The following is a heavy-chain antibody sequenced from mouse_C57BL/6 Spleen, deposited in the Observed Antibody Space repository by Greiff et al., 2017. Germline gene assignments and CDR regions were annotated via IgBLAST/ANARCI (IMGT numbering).Heavy chain of an antibody. D-gene: IGHD2-2*01. Sequence: LQQSGPELVKPGASVKISCKASGYAFSSSWMNWVKQRPGKGLEWIGRIYPGDGDTNYNGKFKGKATLTADKSSSTAYLQRSSLTSEDSAVYFCARKQGLRRYAMDYWGQGTSVTVSS. V-gene: IGHV1-82*01. CDR3: ARKQGLRRYAMDY. CDR1: GYAFSSSW. CDR2: IYPGDGDT. J-gene: IGHJ4*01.